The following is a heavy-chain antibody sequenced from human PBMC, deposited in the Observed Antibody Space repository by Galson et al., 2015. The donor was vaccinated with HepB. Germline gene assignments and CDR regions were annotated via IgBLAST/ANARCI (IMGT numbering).Heavy chain of an antibody. Sequence: SVKVSCKASGYTFTTYAMHWVRQAPGQRLEWMGWINAGNGNTKYSQKFQGRVTITRDTSASTAYMELSSLRSEDTAVYYCARDRTSMQQLVWAYWGQGTLVTVSS. V-gene: IGHV1-3*01. CDR1: GYTFTTYA. CDR3: ARDRTSMQQLVWAY. CDR2: INAGNGNT. D-gene: IGHD6-13*01. J-gene: IGHJ4*02.